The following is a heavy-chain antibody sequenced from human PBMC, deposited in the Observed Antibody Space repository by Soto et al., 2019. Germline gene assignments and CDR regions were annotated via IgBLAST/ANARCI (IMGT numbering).Heavy chain of an antibody. J-gene: IGHJ6*02. CDR3: ATRRDYYYGMDV. V-gene: IGHV1-24*01. CDR1: GYTLTELS. CDR2: FDPEDGET. Sequence: SVKVSCKVSGYTLTELSMNWVRQAPGKGLEWMGGFDPEDGETIYAQKFQGRVTMTEDTSTDTAYMELSSLRSEDTAVYYCATRRDYYYGMDVWGQGTTVTVSS.